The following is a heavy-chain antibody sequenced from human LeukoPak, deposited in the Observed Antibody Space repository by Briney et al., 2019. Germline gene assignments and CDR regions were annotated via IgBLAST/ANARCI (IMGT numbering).Heavy chain of an antibody. J-gene: IGHJ4*02. CDR1: GYRFITFG. D-gene: IGHD2-8*01. V-gene: IGHV1-46*01. CDR3: ATHCTNGVCSKALDY. Sequence: VASVKVSCKTSGYRFITFGINWVRQAPGQGLEWMGIINPSGGRISYAQKFQGRVTMTRDTSTSTVYMELSSLRSEDTAVYYCATHCTNGVCSKALDYWGQGTLVTVSS. CDR2: INPSGGRI.